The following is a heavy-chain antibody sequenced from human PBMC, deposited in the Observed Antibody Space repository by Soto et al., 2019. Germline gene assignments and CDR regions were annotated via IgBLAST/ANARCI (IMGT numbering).Heavy chain of an antibody. V-gene: IGHV3-11*06. CDR2: ISSSSSYT. CDR1: GFTFSDYY. J-gene: IGHJ6*02. CDR3: ARYWDYYDSSGYYPSQYYYGMDV. Sequence: PGGSLRLSCAASGFTFSDYYMSWIRQAPGKGLEWVSYISSSSSYTNYADSVKGRFTISRDKAKNSLYLQMNSLRAEDTAVYYCARYWDYYDSSGYYPSQYYYGMDVWGQGTTVTVSS. D-gene: IGHD3-22*01.